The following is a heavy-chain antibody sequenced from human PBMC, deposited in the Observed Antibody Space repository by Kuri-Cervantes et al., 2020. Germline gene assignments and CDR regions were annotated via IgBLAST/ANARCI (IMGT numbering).Heavy chain of an antibody. J-gene: IGHJ4*02. Sequence: GESLKISCAASGFTFSSYAMHWVRQAPGKGLEWVAVISYDGSNKYYADSVKGRFTISRDNSKNTLYLQMNSLRAEDTAVYYCARDTDLTDQWAVDYWGQGTLVTVSS. V-gene: IGHV3-30-3*01. D-gene: IGHD1-26*01. CDR2: ISYDGSNK. CDR3: ARDTDLTDQWAVDY. CDR1: GFTFSSYA.